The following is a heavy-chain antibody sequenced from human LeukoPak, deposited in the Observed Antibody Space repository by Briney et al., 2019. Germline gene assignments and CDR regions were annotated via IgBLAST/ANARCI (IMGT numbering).Heavy chain of an antibody. D-gene: IGHD3-10*01. V-gene: IGHV3-20*04. J-gene: IGHJ4*02. CDR2: INWNGNSR. CDR3: ARARYYGSRRNEGDFFFDY. CDR1: GFTFDDYG. Sequence: GGSLRLSCEASGFTFDDYGMSWVRQAPGKGLEWVSGINWNGNSRGNADSVKGRFTISRDNAKNSLYLQMNSLRSEDTALYYCARARYYGSRRNEGDFFFDYWGQGARVIVSS.